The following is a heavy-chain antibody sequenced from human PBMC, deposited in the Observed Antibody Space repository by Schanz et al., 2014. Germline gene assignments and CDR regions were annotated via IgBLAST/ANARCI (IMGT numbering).Heavy chain of an antibody. J-gene: IGHJ3*02. CDR1: GFTFSEVY. CDR3: TTFNNRDALYI. Sequence: VVESGGGLVKPGGSLRLSCSGSGFTFSEVYMSWVRQAPGKGLEWVGRIENNANGATTDYAAPVKGRFTVSRDDSRNTLYLQMNTLRTDDTALYYCTTFNNRDALYIWGQGTMVSVSS. D-gene: IGHD1-20*01. CDR2: IENNANGATT. V-gene: IGHV3-15*04.